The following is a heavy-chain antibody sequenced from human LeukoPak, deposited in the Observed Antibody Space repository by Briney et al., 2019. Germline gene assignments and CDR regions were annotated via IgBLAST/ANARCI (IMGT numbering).Heavy chain of an antibody. CDR1: GGTFSSYT. V-gene: IGHV1-69*05. Sequence: SSVKVSCKASGGTFSSYTISWVRQAPGQGLEWMGRIIPIFGTANYAQKFQGRVTITTDESTSTAYMGLSSLRSEDTAVYYCARDRAEYLRPDAFDIWGQGTMVTVSS. CDR3: ARDRAEYLRPDAFDI. CDR2: IIPIFGTA. D-gene: IGHD6-6*01. J-gene: IGHJ3*02.